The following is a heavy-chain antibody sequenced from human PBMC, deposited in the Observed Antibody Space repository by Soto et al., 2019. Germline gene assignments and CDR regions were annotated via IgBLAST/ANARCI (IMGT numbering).Heavy chain of an antibody. CDR3: ARGRLDYGDVIDY. V-gene: IGHV3-11*06. CDR1: GFTFSDYY. J-gene: IGHJ4*02. Sequence: SLRLSCAASGFTFSDYYMSWIRQAPGKGLEWVSYISSSSSYTNYADSVKGRFTITRDNAKNSLYLQMNSLRAEDTAVYYCARGRLDYGDVIDYWGQGTLVTVSS. CDR2: ISSSSSYT. D-gene: IGHD4-17*01.